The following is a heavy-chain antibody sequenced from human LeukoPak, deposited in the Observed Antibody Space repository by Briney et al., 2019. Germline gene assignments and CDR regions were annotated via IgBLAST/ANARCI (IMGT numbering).Heavy chain of an antibody. D-gene: IGHD3-22*01. CDR2: IYYSGST. Sequence: SETLSLTCTVSGGSISSSSYYWGWIRQPPGKGLEWIGSIYYSGSTYYNPSLKSRVTISVDTSKNQFSLKLSSVTAADTAVYYCARQSDYYDSSGQFDWGQGTLVTVSS. CDR3: ARQSDYYDSSGQFD. V-gene: IGHV4-39*01. CDR1: GGSISSSSYY. J-gene: IGHJ4*02.